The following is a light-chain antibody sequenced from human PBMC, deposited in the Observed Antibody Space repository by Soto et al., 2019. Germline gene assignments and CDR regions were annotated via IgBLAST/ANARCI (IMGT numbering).Light chain of an antibody. V-gene: IGKV3-15*01. CDR2: VES. CDR3: QQYNNWPPIT. J-gene: IGKJ5*01. Sequence: EIVITQSPASLFVSPGERATLSCRASQSVSNNLAWYQQKPGQPPRLLVYVESTRATGIPARFSSSGSGTEFTLTISSLQSEDFAVYYCQQYNNWPPITFGKGTRLEIK. CDR1: QSVSNN.